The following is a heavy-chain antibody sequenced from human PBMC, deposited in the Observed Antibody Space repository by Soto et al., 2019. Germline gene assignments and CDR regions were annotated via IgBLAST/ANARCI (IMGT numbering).Heavy chain of an antibody. CDR3: AREAGYCSRTSCYRRAFDT. CDR1: GFTFSGHW. V-gene: IGHV3-74*01. J-gene: IGHJ3*02. D-gene: IGHD2-2*01. Sequence: EVQLVESGGDLVQPGGSLRLSCAASGFTFSGHWMHWVRQVPGKGLVWVSRINTDGGSTSYADSVKGRFTISRDNANNTLFLQMTGLRVDDTSVYYCAREAGYCSRTSCYRRAFDTWGQGPMITVSS. CDR2: INTDGGST.